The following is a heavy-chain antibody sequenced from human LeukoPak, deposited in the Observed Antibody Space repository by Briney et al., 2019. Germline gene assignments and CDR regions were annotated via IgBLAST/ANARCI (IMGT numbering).Heavy chain of an antibody. CDR2: INPSGGST. J-gene: IGHJ6*02. CDR3: ARASVTDARFYYFDMDV. V-gene: IGHV1-46*01. D-gene: IGHD2-21*02. CDR1: GYTFTTYY. Sequence: ASVKASCKASGYTFTTYYLHWVRQAPGQGLEWMGIINPSGGSTSYAQKFQGRVTMSRDTSTSTVSMELSSLRSEDTAVYYCARASVTDARFYYFDMDVWGQGTTVTVPS.